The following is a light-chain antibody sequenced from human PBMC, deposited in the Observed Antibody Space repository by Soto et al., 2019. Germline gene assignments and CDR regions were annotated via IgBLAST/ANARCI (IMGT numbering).Light chain of an antibody. CDR2: GAS. CDR1: QSVSSTY. CDR3: QHYGSSPH. Sequence: EIVLTQSPGTLSLSPGGRATLSCRASQSVSSTYLAWYQQKPGQAPRLLIYGASSRATGIPDRFSGSGSGTDFTLTISRLEPEDFAVYYCQHYGSSPHFGPGTKVDIK. V-gene: IGKV3-20*01. J-gene: IGKJ3*01.